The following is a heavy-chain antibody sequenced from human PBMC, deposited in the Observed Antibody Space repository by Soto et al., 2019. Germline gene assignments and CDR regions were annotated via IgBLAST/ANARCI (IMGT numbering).Heavy chain of an antibody. V-gene: IGHV1-69*13. CDR2: IIPIFGTA. D-gene: IGHD6-13*01. J-gene: IGHJ5*02. Sequence: ASVKVSCKASGGTFSSYAISWVRQAPGQGLEWMGGIIPIFGTANYAQKFQGRVTITADESTSTAYMELSSLRSEDTAVYYCARVIAANTNWFDPWGQGTLVTVSS. CDR3: ARVIAANTNWFDP. CDR1: GGTFSSYA.